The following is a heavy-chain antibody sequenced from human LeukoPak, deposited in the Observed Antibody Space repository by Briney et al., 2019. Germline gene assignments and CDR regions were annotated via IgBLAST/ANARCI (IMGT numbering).Heavy chain of an antibody. J-gene: IGHJ4*02. D-gene: IGHD2-2*02. CDR2: ISWNSGSI. CDR1: GFTFDDYA. Sequence: GRSLRLSCAASGFTFDDYAMHWVRQAPGKGLEWVSGISWNSGSIGYADSVKGRFTISRDNAKNSLYPQMNSLRAEDTALYYCAKDIIPYCSSTSCYTGFDYWGQGTLVTVSS. CDR3: AKDIIPYCSSTSCYTGFDY. V-gene: IGHV3-9*01.